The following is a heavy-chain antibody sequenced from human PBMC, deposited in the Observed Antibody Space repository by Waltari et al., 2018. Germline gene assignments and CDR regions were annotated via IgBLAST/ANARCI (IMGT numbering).Heavy chain of an antibody. D-gene: IGHD5-12*01. J-gene: IGHJ4*02. CDR2: IYYSGST. CDR1: GGSISSHY. CDR3: ARGDGYNYY. V-gene: IGHV4-59*11. Sequence: QVQLQESGPGLVTPSETLSLTCTVSGGSISSHYWSWIRQPPGKGLEWIGYIYYSGSTNYNPSLKSRVTISVDTSKNQFSLKLSSVTAADTAVYYCARGDGYNYYWGQGTLVTVSS.